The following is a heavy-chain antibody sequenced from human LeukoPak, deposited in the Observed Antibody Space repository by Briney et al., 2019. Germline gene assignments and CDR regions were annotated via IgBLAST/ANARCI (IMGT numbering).Heavy chain of an antibody. D-gene: IGHD4-17*01. CDR1: GGSISSSSYY. V-gene: IGHV4-39*07. Sequence: PSETLSLTCTVSGGSISSSSYYWGWIRQPPGKGLEWIGSIYYSGSTYYNPSLKSRFTMSVGTSKNQFSLKLSSVTAADTAVYYCARAGSYGDYNWFDPWGQGTLVTVSS. J-gene: IGHJ5*02. CDR3: ARAGSYGDYNWFDP. CDR2: IYYSGST.